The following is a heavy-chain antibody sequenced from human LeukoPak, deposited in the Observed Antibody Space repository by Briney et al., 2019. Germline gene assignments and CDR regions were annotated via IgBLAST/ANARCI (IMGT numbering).Heavy chain of an antibody. V-gene: IGHV3-23*01. Sequence: PGGSLRLSCAASGFTFSSYAMSWVRQALGKGLEWVSAISGSGGSTYYADSVKGRFTISRDNSKNTLYLQMNSLRAEDTAVYYCAKWGSIFGWPTDYFDYWGQGTLVTVSS. D-gene: IGHD3-3*01. CDR3: AKWGSIFGWPTDYFDY. CDR1: GFTFSSYA. J-gene: IGHJ4*02. CDR2: ISGSGGST.